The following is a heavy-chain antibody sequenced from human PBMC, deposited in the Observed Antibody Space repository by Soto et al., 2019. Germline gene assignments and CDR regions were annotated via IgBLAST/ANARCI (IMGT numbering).Heavy chain of an antibody. CDR3: ARGSGYNTDY. D-gene: IGHD3-10*01. V-gene: IGHV3-33*01. Sequence: PGGSPRLSCTTSGFTFSSYGMHWVRQAPGKGLEWVAVIWYDGSNKYYADSVRGRFTISRDNSKNTLYLQMNSLRAEDTAIYYCARGSGYNTDYWGQGTLVTVSS. CDR2: IWYDGSNK. CDR1: GFTFSSYG. J-gene: IGHJ4*02.